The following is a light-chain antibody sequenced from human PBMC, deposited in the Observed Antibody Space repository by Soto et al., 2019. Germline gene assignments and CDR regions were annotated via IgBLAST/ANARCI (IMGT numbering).Light chain of an antibody. Sequence: QSVLPQPPSASGTPGQRVTISCSGSSSNIGSNYVYWYQQLPGTAPKLLIYRNNQRPSGVPDRFSGSKSGTSASLAISGLRCEDEADYYCAAWDDSLSGGMFGGGTQLTVL. J-gene: IGLJ7*01. CDR2: RNN. CDR3: AAWDDSLSGGM. V-gene: IGLV1-47*01. CDR1: SSNIGSNY.